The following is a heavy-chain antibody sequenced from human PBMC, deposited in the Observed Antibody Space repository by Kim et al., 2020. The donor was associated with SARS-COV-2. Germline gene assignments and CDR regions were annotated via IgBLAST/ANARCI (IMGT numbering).Heavy chain of an antibody. J-gene: IGHJ3*02. Sequence: ASVKVSCKASGYTFTSYAMHWVRQAPGQRLEWMGWINAGNGNTKYSQKFQGRVTITRDTSASTAYMELSSLRSEDTAVYYCARDLTLSQGYYDILTGYPDQNDAFDIWGQGTMVTVSS. CDR1: GYTFTSYA. CDR2: INAGNGNT. V-gene: IGHV1-3*01. D-gene: IGHD3-9*01. CDR3: ARDLTLSQGYYDILTGYPDQNDAFDI.